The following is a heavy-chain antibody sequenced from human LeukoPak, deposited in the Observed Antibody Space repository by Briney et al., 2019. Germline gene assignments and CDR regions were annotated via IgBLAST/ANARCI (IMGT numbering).Heavy chain of an antibody. Sequence: SETRSHTCTVSGGSISGYYCSWIRQPPGKLLEWIGYIYTIGNTNSNPSLKSRVTMSVNQSKNQFSLKLTSVTAAATAVYYCAKLGHNAVAGTGNLFDPWGQGTLVTVSS. CDR2: IYTIGNT. CDR1: GGSISGYY. J-gene: IGHJ5*02. D-gene: IGHD6-19*01. CDR3: AKLGHNAVAGTGNLFDP. V-gene: IGHV4-4*09.